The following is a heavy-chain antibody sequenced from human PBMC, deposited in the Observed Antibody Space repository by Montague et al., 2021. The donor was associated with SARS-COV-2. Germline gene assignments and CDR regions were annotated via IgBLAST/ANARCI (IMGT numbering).Heavy chain of an antibody. D-gene: IGHD3-10*02. Sequence: SETLSLTCTVSGGSISSHFWSWIRQPPGKGLEWIAYINYVGSSNYNPSLKSRVNVSVETSKNPFSLKLTSLIAADTAVYYCSRATSVRGAVSWFDPWGQGTLVTVSS. CDR1: GGSISSHF. CDR3: SRATSVRGAVSWFDP. J-gene: IGHJ5*02. CDR2: INYVGSS. V-gene: IGHV4-59*11.